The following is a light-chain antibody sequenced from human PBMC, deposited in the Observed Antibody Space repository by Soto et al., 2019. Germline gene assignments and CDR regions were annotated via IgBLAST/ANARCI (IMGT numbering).Light chain of an antibody. CDR1: SSDVGGYKY. J-gene: IGLJ2*01. V-gene: IGLV2-8*01. CDR3: SSYAGSNNLV. Sequence: QSALTQPASVSGSPGQSITISCTGRSSDVGGYKYVSWYQQHPGKAPKLMIHEVTKRPSGVPDRFSGSKSGNTASLTVSGLQGEYEADYYCSSYAGSNNLVFGGGTQLTVL. CDR2: EVT.